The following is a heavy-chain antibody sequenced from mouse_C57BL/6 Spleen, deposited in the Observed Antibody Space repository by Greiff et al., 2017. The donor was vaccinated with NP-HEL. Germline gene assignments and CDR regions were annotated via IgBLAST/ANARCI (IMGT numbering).Heavy chain of an antibody. CDR3: ARSGAYYPYYFDY. CDR1: GYAFSSSW. CDR2: IYPGDGDT. J-gene: IGHJ2*01. D-gene: IGHD2-10*01. Sequence: QVQLQQSGPELVKPGASVKISCKASGYAFSSSWMNWVKQRPGKGLEWIGRIYPGDGDTNYNGKFKGKATLTADKSSSTAYMQLSSLTSEDSAVYFCARSGAYYPYYFDYWGQGTTLTVSS. V-gene: IGHV1-82*01.